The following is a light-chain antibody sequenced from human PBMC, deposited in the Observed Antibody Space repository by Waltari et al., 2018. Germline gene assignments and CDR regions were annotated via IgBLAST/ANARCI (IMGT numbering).Light chain of an antibody. CDR2: YDR. V-gene: IGLV3-21*04. CDR3: QVWHAAIDPGV. J-gene: IGLJ1*01. CDR1: HIGRYS. Sequence: SYVLPQPPSVSVAPGETARITCGGDHIGRYSVHWYQQKPGQAPVLVILYDRDRPSGIPVRFSGANSGNTATLTSSRGGAGDEANYYCQVWHAAIDPGVFGTGTEVTV.